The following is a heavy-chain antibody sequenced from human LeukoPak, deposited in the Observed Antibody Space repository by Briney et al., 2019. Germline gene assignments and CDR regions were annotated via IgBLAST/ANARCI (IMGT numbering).Heavy chain of an antibody. CDR2: ISSNDGRT. D-gene: IGHD2-2*01. CDR3: ARACSTTSCYVEYV. CDR1: GFILSDHY. V-gene: IGHV3-23*01. Sequence: GGSLRLSCAASGFILSDHYIDWVRQAPGKGLEWVSGISSNDGRTYYADSVKGRLTISRDNSKNTLYLQMNSLRVEDTAVYYCARACSTTSCYVEYVWGRGTTVTVSS. J-gene: IGHJ6*02.